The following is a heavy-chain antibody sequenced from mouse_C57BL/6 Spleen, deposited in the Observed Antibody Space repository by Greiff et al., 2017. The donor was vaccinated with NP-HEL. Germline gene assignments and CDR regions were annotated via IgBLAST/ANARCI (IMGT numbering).Heavy chain of an antibody. D-gene: IGHD1-2*01. J-gene: IGHJ1*03. Sequence: LVESGAELARPGASVKLSCKASGYTFTSYGISWVKQRTGQGLEWIGEIYPRSGNTYYNEKFKGKATLTADKSSSTAYMELRSLTSEDSAVYFCARGGITTAWYFDVWGTGTTVTVSS. V-gene: IGHV1-81*01. CDR2: IYPRSGNT. CDR1: GYTFTSYG. CDR3: ARGGITTAWYFDV.